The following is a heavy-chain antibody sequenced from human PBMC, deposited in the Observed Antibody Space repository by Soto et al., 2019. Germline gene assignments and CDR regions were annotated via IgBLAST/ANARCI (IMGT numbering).Heavy chain of an antibody. J-gene: IGHJ6*02. CDR3: VRSRVVVAATQDYYYYGMDV. Sequence: QVQLVQSGAEVKKPGSSVKVSCKASGGTFSSYTISWVRQAPGQGLEWMGRIIPILGIANYAQKFQGRVTITADKSTSTAYMELSSLRSEDTAVYYCVRSRVVVAATQDYYYYGMDVWGQGTTVTVSS. CDR1: GGTFSSYT. D-gene: IGHD2-15*01. V-gene: IGHV1-69*02. CDR2: IIPILGIA.